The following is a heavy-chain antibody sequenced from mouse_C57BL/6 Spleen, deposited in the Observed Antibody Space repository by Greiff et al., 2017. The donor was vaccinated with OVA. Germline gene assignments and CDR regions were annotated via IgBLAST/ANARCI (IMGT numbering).Heavy chain of an antibody. CDR2: ISSGGDYI. V-gene: IGHV5-9-1*02. CDR1: GFTFSSYA. D-gene: IGHD1-1*01. J-gene: IGHJ3*01. CDR3: TRDWYYGSSFAWFAY. Sequence: DVMLVESGEGLVKPGGSLKLSCAASGFTFSSYAMSWVRQTPEKRLEWVAYISSGGDYIYYADTVKGRFTISRDNARNTLYLQMSSLKSEDTAMYYCTRDWYYGSSFAWFAYWGQGTLVTVSA.